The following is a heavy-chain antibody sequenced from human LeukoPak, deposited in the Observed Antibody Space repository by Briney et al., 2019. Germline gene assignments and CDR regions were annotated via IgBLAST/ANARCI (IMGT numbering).Heavy chain of an antibody. CDR2: ISAYNGNT. V-gene: IGHV1-18*01. CDR1: GYTFTSYG. CDR3: ARGGSDSPATLAFEI. J-gene: IGHJ3*02. Sequence: ASVKVSCKASGYTFTSYGISWVRQAPGQGLEWMGWISAYNGNTNYAQKLQGRVTMTTDTSTSTVYMELRSLTFDDTAVYYCARGGSDSPATLAFEIWGQGTTVIVSS. D-gene: IGHD3-16*01.